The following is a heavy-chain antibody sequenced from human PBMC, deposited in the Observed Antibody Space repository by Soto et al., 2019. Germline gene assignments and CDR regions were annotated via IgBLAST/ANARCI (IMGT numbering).Heavy chain of an antibody. V-gene: IGHV1-2*02. CDR3: ARDFGYCSGGSCYSGNCFDP. J-gene: IGHJ5*02. D-gene: IGHD2-15*01. CDR2: INPNSGGT. CDR1: GYTFTGYY. Sequence: ASVKVSCKASGYTFTGYYMHWVRQAPGQGLEWMGWINPNSGGTNYAQKFQGRVTMTRDTSISTAYMELSRLRSDDPAVYYCARDFGYCSGGSCYSGNCFDPWRQQTLVTVFS.